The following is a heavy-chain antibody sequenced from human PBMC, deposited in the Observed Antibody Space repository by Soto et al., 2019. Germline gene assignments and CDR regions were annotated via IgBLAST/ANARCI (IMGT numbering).Heavy chain of an antibody. CDR3: AKGRFLEPLPLDY. J-gene: IGHJ4*02. Sequence: GSLRLSCAASGFTFDDYTMHWVRQAPGKGLEWVSLISWDGGSTYYADSVKGRFTISRDNSKNSLYLQMNSLRTEDTVLYYCAKGRFLEPLPLDYWGQGTLVTVSS. CDR1: GFTFDDYT. CDR2: ISWDGGST. D-gene: IGHD3-3*01. V-gene: IGHV3-43*01.